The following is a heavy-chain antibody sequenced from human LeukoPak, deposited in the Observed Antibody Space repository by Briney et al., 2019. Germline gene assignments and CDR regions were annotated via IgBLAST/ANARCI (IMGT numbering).Heavy chain of an antibody. Sequence: ASVKVSCKASGYTFTGYYMHWVRQAPGQGLEWMGWINPNSGGTNYAQKFQGRVTMTRDTSISTAYMELRSLSFDDTAIYYCARSGRGTYYYFDYWGQGTLVTVSS. J-gene: IGHJ4*02. CDR2: INPNSGGT. CDR3: ARSGRGTYYYFDY. CDR1: GYTFTGYY. D-gene: IGHD1-26*01. V-gene: IGHV1-2*02.